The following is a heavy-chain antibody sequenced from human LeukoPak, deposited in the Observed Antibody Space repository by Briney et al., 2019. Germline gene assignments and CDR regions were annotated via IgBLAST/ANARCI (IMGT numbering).Heavy chain of an antibody. CDR3: TTDPSHYDFWSGYYRLDY. CDR1: GFTFSNAW. V-gene: IGHV3-15*01. CDR2: IKSKNDGGTT. D-gene: IGHD3-3*01. Sequence: GGSLRLSCAASGFTFSNAWMSWVRQAPGKGLEWVGRIKSKNDGGTTDYAAPVKGRFTISRDDSKNTLYLQMNSLKPEDTAVYYCTTDPSHYDFWSGYYRLDYWGQGTLVTVSS. J-gene: IGHJ4*02.